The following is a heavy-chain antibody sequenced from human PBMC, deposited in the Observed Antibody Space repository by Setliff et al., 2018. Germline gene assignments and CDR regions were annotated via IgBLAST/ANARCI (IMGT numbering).Heavy chain of an antibody. J-gene: IGHJ4*02. CDR2: VHYSGDS. Sequence: PSETLSLTCTVPGGSMTSYYWSWIRQSPWKGLEWIGYVHYSGDSNYNPSLKSRVTMSVDTSKNQFSLNLRSVTAADTAVYYCARQPSSGSYYNPRPYYFDYWGQGTLVT. CDR1: GGSMTSYY. CDR3: ARQPSSGSYYNPRPYYFDY. D-gene: IGHD3-10*01. V-gene: IGHV4-59*13.